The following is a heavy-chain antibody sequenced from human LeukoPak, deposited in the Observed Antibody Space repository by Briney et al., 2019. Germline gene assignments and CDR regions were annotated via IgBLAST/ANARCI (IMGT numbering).Heavy chain of an antibody. V-gene: IGHV4-39*01. D-gene: IGHD3-3*01. J-gene: IGHJ4*02. CDR3: ARFYDFWSGFDY. CDR2: IYYSGST. Sequence: SETLSLTCTVSGGSISSYYWSWIRQPPGKGLEWVGSIYYSGSTYYNPSLKSRVTISVDTSKNQFSLKLSSVTAADTAVYYCARFYDFWSGFDYWGQGTLVTVSS. CDR1: GGSISSYY.